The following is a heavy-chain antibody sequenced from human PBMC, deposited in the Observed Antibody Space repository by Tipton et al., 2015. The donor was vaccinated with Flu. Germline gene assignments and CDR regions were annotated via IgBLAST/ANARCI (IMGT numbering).Heavy chain of an antibody. CDR2: IYYTGYP. D-gene: IGHD3-16*01. J-gene: IGHJ5*01. V-gene: IGHV4-39*06. Sequence: TLSLTCSVSDGSITSSSHYWGWIRQSPGRGLEWVGSIYYTGYPYCNPSLKSRLAMSLDTSRRVFTLRLSSMTAADTAVYYCAKVLFGWVESWAQGTLVTVSS. CDR3: AKVLFGWVES. CDR1: DGSITSSSHY.